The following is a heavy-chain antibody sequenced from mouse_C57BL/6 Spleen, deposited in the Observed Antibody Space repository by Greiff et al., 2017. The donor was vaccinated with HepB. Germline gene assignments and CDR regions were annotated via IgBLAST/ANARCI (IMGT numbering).Heavy chain of an antibody. CDR1: GYSITSGYY. CDR2: ISYDGSN. V-gene: IGHV3-6*01. Sequence: DVQLVESGPGLVKPSQSLSLTCSVTGYSITSGYYWNWIRQFPGNKLEWMGYISYDGSNNYNPSLKNRISITRDTSKNQFFLKLNSVTTEDTATYYCARGLRGAWFAYWGQGTLVTVSA. CDR3: ARGLRGAWFAY. J-gene: IGHJ3*01. D-gene: IGHD2-4*01.